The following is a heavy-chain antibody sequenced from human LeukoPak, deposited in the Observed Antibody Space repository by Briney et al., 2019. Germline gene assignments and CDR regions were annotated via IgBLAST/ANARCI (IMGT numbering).Heavy chain of an antibody. D-gene: IGHD4-17*01. Sequence: SETLSLTCTVSGDSINNYYWSWIRQPAGKGLEWIGRINASGRTNYNSDLKSRVTMSVDTTKNQFSLRVKSVTAADTAVYYCAREYGDFDYWGRGTLVTVSS. CDR2: INASGRT. CDR1: GDSINNYY. J-gene: IGHJ4*02. V-gene: IGHV4-4*07. CDR3: AREYGDFDY.